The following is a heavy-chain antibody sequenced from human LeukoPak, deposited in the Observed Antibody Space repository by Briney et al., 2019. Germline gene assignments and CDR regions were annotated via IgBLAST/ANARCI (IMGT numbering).Heavy chain of an antibody. Sequence: GRSLRLSCAASGFTFSSCGMHWVRQAPGKGLEWVAVIWYDGSNKYYADSVKGRFTISRDNSKNTLYLQMNSLRAEDTAVYYCARDSPPGFGELFPDYWGQGTLVTVSS. J-gene: IGHJ4*02. CDR1: GFTFSSCG. D-gene: IGHD3-10*01. CDR2: IWYDGSNK. V-gene: IGHV3-33*01. CDR3: ARDSPPGFGELFPDY.